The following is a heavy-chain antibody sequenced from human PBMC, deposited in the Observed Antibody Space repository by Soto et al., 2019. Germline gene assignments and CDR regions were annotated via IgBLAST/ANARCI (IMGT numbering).Heavy chain of an antibody. J-gene: IGHJ4*02. CDR3: AKAMVRGVITQYYFDY. D-gene: IGHD3-10*01. Sequence: QVQLVESGGGVVQPGRSLRLSCAASGFTFSSYGMHWVRQAPGKGLEWVAVISYDGSNKYYADSVKGRFTISRDNSKNTLYLQMNSLSAEDTAVYYCAKAMVRGVITQYYFDYWGQGTLVTVSS. CDR2: ISYDGSNK. V-gene: IGHV3-30*18. CDR1: GFTFSSYG.